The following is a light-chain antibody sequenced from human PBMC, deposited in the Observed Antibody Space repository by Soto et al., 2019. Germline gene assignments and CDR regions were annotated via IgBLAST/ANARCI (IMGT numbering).Light chain of an antibody. V-gene: IGLV2-14*03. J-gene: IGLJ1*01. CDR2: EVS. Sequence: QSVLTQPASVSGSPGQSIPISCPGTSSYVGAYDYVSWYQQHPDKAPKLMIYEVSNRPSGVSNRFSGSKSVNTATLTISGLQAEDEADYYCSSYTSSTTRVFGTGTKVTVL. CDR3: SSYTSSTTRV. CDR1: SSYVGAYDY.